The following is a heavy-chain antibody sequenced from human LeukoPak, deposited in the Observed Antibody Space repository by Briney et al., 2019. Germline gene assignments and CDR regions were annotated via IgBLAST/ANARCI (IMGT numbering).Heavy chain of an antibody. V-gene: IGHV1-2*02. D-gene: IGHD6-13*01. Sequence: ASVKVSCKASGYTFTGYYMHWVRQAPGQGLEWMGWINPNSGGTNYAQKFQGRVTMTRDTSISTAYMELSRLRSDDTAVYYCTLGLAAAGTSTYAEYFQHWGQGTLVTVPS. CDR2: INPNSGGT. CDR1: GYTFTGYY. CDR3: TLGLAAAGTSTYAEYFQH. J-gene: IGHJ1*01.